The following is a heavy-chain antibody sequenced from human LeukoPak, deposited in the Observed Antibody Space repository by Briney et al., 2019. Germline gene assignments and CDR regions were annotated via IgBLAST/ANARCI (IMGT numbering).Heavy chain of an antibody. CDR2: IYNSEST. CDR1: VVSISIYY. D-gene: IGHD6-6*01. CDR3: ARVKGSNLFDP. J-gene: IGHJ5*02. V-gene: IGHV4-59*01. Sequence: SETLSLTCTVSVVSISIYYWSWIRQPPGKGLEWIGYIYNSESTYYNPSLKSRVTISLDPSNNQSSLRLNSVTAADTAVYNCARVKGSNLFDPWGEGTLVTVSS.